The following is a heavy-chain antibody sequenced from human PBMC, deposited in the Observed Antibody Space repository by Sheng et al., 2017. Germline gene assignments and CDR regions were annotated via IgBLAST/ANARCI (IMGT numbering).Heavy chain of an antibody. J-gene: IGHJ4*02. CDR1: GFTFSSYG. D-gene: IGHD6-13*01. CDR3: ARDPRIAAAGNFDY. Sequence: QVQLVESGGGVVQPGRSLRLSCAASGFTFSSYGMHWVRQAPGKGLEWVAVIWYDGSNKYYADSVKGRFTISRDNSKNTLYLQMNSLRAEDTAVYYCARDPRIAAAGNFDYWGQGTLVTVSS. CDR2: IWYDGSNK. V-gene: IGHV3-33*01.